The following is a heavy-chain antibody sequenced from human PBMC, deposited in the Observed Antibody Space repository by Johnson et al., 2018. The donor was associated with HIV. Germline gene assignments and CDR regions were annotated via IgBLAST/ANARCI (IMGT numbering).Heavy chain of an antibody. CDR3: TSLDYYDSSGYYYDAFDI. Sequence: VQVVESGGGVVQPGRSLRLSCAASGFTFSSYGMHWVRQAPGKGLEWVALIWYDGSNKYYEDSVKGRFTISRDNSKNTLYLQMNSLRAEDTAVYYCTSLDYYDSSGYYYDAFDIWGQGTMVTVSS. D-gene: IGHD3-22*01. CDR1: GFTFSSYG. J-gene: IGHJ3*02. V-gene: IGHV3-33*01. CDR2: IWYDGSNK.